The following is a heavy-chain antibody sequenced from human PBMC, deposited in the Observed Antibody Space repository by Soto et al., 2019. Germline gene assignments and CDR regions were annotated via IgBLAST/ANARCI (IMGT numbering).Heavy chain of an antibody. D-gene: IGHD5-18*01. V-gene: IGHV3-33*01. CDR1: VFTFISYG. Sequence: GWSLRLSCASSVFTFISYGMHWVRQAPGKGLEWVAVIWYDGSNKYYADSVKGRFTISRDNSKNTLYLQMNSLRAEDTAVYYCARVSYGYSFDYWGQGTLVTVSS. CDR2: IWYDGSNK. CDR3: ARVSYGYSFDY. J-gene: IGHJ4*02.